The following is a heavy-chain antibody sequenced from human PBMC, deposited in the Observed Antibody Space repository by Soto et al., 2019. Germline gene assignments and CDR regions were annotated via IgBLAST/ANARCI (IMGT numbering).Heavy chain of an antibody. D-gene: IGHD3-9*01. CDR2: IYYSGST. Sequence: TLSLTCTVSGGSISSGGYYWSWIRQPPGKGLEWIGYIYYSGSTYYNPSLKSRVTISVDTSKNQFSLKLSSVTAADTAVYYCAGSVLYANHYDILTGYRVILGFDPWGQGTLVTVSS. V-gene: IGHV4-31*03. CDR1: GGSISSGGYY. CDR3: AGSVLYANHYDILTGYRVILGFDP. J-gene: IGHJ5*02.